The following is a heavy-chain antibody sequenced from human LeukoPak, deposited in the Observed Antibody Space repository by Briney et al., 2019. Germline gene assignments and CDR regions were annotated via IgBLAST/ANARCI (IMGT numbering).Heavy chain of an antibody. CDR1: GYIFTSYD. CDR3: ARGGRGGTWSDY. J-gene: IGHJ4*02. D-gene: IGHD1-1*01. V-gene: IGHV1-8*01. CDR2: MNPNSGDT. Sequence: GASVKVSCKASGYIFTSYDFIWVRQATGQGLEWMGWMNPNSGDTGYAQKLQGRVTMTRNTSISTAYMELSSLGSEDTAVYYCARGGRGGTWSDYWGQGTLVTVSS.